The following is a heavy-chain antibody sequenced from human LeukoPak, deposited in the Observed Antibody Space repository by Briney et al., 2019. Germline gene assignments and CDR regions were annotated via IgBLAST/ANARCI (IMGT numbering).Heavy chain of an antibody. Sequence: GASVKVSCKASGYTFTSYGISWVRQAPGQGLEWMGWISAYNGNTNYAQKLQGRVTMTEDTSTDTAYMELSSLRSEDTAVYYCARESSPHYYYYGMDVWGQGTTVTVSS. CDR2: ISAYNGNT. CDR1: GYTFTSYG. D-gene: IGHD2-15*01. CDR3: ARESSPHYYYYGMDV. V-gene: IGHV1-18*01. J-gene: IGHJ6*02.